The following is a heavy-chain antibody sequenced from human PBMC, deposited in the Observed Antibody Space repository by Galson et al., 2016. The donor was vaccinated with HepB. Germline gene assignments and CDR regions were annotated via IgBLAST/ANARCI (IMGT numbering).Heavy chain of an antibody. Sequence: SLRSSCAASGFSFRNYGMHWVRQAPGKGLDGVSAISDDGTNKYYADSVTGRFTISRDNSNNTPALQMNSLRAEDTAGYYCVSGKEYFQHWGQGTLVTVSS. D-gene: IGHD1-1*01. CDR1: GFSFRNYG. J-gene: IGHJ1*01. CDR2: ISDDGTNK. V-gene: IGHV3-30*03. CDR3: VSGKEYFQH.